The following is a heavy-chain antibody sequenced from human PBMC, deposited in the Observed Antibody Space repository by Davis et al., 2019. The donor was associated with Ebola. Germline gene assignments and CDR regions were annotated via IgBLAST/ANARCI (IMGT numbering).Heavy chain of an antibody. V-gene: IGHV4-59*08. CDR1: GGSISSYY. CDR2: IYYTGST. CDR3: ARLGGTIFGVVFNYYMDV. Sequence: PSETLSLTCTVSGGSISSYYWSWIRRPPGKGLEWIGYIYYTGSTNYNPSLKSRVTISVDTSKNPFSLKLSSVTAADTAVYYCARLGGTIFGVVFNYYMDVWGKGTTVTVSS. J-gene: IGHJ6*03. D-gene: IGHD3-3*01.